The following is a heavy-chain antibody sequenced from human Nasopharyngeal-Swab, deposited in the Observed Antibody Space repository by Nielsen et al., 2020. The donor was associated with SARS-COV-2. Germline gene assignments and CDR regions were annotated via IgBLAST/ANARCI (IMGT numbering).Heavy chain of an antibody. V-gene: IGHV3-72*01. J-gene: IGHJ4*02. CDR3: VRGEWYSFDY. D-gene: IGHD1-1*01. CDR2: IRNKHDSYSA. Sequence: VRQAPGKRLEWVGRIRNKHDSYSADYDVSVKGRFTISRDDSANSLYLQMNSLKTEDTAVYFCVRGEWYSFDYWGQGTLVTVSS.